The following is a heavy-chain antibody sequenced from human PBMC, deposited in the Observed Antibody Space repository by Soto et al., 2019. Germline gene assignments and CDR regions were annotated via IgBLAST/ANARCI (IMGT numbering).Heavy chain of an antibody. CDR1: GFTFSSYS. Sequence: EVQLVESGGGLVKPGGSLRLSCAASGFTFSSYSMNWVRQAPGTGLEWVSSISSSSSYIYYADSVKGRFTISRDNAKNSLYLQMNSLRAEDTAVYYCARDHAQRGSYDEGGFDPWGQGTLVTVSS. D-gene: IGHD1-26*01. CDR2: ISSSSSYI. V-gene: IGHV3-21*01. J-gene: IGHJ5*02. CDR3: ARDHAQRGSYDEGGFDP.